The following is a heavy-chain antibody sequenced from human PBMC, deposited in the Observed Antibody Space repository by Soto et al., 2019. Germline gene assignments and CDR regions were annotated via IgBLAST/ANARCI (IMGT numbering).Heavy chain of an antibody. Sequence: PSETLSLTCTVSGGSIDSGDYYWSWIRQPPGKGLEWIGYVYYSGTTNYNPFLKSRVTLSLDKSKNQFSLKMNSVTAADTAVYYCARGKRPSTMARGSRIDSGGQGTLVTVS. J-gene: IGHJ4*02. D-gene: IGHD3-10*01. V-gene: IGHV4-61*08. CDR3: ARGKRPSTMARGSRIDS. CDR1: GGSIDSGDYY. CDR2: VYYSGTT.